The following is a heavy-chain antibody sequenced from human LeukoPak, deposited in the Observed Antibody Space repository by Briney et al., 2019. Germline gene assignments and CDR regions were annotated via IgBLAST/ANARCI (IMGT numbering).Heavy chain of an antibody. Sequence: ASVKVSCKASGYTFTGYYMHWVRQAPGQGLEWMGWINPNSGGTNYAQKFQGRVTMTRDTSISTAYMELSRLRSDDTAVYYCARGSDGYNSAPEDYWGQGTLVTVSX. J-gene: IGHJ4*02. CDR2: INPNSGGT. CDR3: ARGSDGYNSAPEDY. D-gene: IGHD5-24*01. V-gene: IGHV1-2*02. CDR1: GYTFTGYY.